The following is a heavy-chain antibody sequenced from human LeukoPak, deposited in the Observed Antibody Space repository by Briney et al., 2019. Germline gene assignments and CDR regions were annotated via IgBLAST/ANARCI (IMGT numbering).Heavy chain of an antibody. CDR2: ISSSSSTI. J-gene: IGHJ4*02. V-gene: IGHV3-48*01. CDR1: GFTFSSYS. Sequence: GGSLRLSCAASGFTFSSYSMNWVRQAPGKGLEWVSYISSSSSTIYYADSVKGRFTISRDNAKNSLYLQMNSLRAEDMAVYYCARNRGGSYCSSTSCPFDYWGQGTLVTVSS. D-gene: IGHD2-2*01. CDR3: ARNRGGSYCSSTSCPFDY.